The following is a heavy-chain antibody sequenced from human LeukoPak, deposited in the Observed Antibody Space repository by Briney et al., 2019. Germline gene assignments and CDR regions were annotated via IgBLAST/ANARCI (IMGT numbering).Heavy chain of an antibody. J-gene: IGHJ4*02. CDR1: GGSISSYY. CDR2: IHYSGST. Sequence: PSETLSLTCSVSGGSISSYYWSWIRQPPGKGLEWIAYIHYSGSTNYNPSLKSRLTISIDTSKNQFSLKLSSVTAADTAVYYCARHVTGYSYGIDYWGQGTLVTVSS. V-gene: IGHV4-59*08. CDR3: ARHVTGYSYGIDY. D-gene: IGHD5-18*01.